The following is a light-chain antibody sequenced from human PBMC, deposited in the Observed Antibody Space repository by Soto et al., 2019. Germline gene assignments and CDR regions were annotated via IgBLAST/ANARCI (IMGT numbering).Light chain of an antibody. V-gene: IGLV2-14*02. CDR1: RSDVRSYNL. J-gene: IGLJ2*01. Sequence: QSVLTQPASVSGSPGQSITISCTGTRSDVRSYNLVSWYQQHPGKAPKLLIYEVSKRPSGVSNRFSGSKSGNTASLTISGLQAEDEADYYCSSYTSSSTVVFGGGTKVTVL. CDR2: EVS. CDR3: SSYTSSSTVV.